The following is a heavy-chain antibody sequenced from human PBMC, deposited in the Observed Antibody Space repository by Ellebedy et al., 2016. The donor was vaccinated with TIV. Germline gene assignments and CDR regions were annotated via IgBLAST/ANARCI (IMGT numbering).Heavy chain of an antibody. Sequence: PGGSLRLSCAASGFTFSSYSMNWVRQAPGKGLEWVSYISSSSSTIYYADAVKGRFTISRDNAKNSLYLQMNSLRAEDTALYYCAKVPIDYGSGSYGRADAFDIWGQGTMVTVSS. V-gene: IGHV3-48*04. CDR2: ISSSSSTI. D-gene: IGHD3-10*01. CDR3: AKVPIDYGSGSYGRADAFDI. J-gene: IGHJ3*02. CDR1: GFTFSSYS.